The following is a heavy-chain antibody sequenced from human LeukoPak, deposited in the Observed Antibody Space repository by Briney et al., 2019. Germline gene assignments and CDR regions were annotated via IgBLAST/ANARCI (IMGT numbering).Heavy chain of an antibody. Sequence: ASVKVSCKASGYTFTGYYMHWVRQAPGQGLEWMGRINSNSGGTNYAQKFQGRVTMTRDTSISTAYMELSRLRSDDTAVYYCARDPSTVTTGTTYYYYYMDVWGKGTTVTVSS. CDR1: GYTFTGYY. CDR3: ARDPSTVTTGTTYYYYYMDV. CDR2: INSNSGGT. D-gene: IGHD4-17*01. V-gene: IGHV1-2*06. J-gene: IGHJ6*03.